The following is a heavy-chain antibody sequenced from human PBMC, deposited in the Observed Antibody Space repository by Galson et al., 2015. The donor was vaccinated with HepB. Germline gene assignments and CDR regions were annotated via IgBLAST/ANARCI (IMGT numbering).Heavy chain of an antibody. CDR2: INADNGNT. CDR3: ARGPQVAPSRNWYFDL. Sequence: SVKVSCKASGYTFTSYALHWVRQAPGQRLEWMGWINADNGNTKYSQKFQGRVTIIRDTSASTVYMELRSLRSEDTAVYFCARGPQVAPSRNWYFDLWGRGTLVTVSS. CDR1: GYTFTSYA. J-gene: IGHJ2*01. V-gene: IGHV1-3*01. D-gene: IGHD2-15*01.